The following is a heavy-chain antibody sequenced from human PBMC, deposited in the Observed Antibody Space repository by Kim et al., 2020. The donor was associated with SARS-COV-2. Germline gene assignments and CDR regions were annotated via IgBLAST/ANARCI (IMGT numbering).Heavy chain of an antibody. J-gene: IGHJ6*02. CDR3: AREKQRPQDYDILTGYGAYYYYYGMDV. CDR1: GFTFSSYS. Sequence: GGSLRLSCAASGFTFSSYSMNWVRQAPGKGLEWVSYISSSSSTIYYADSVKGRFTISRDNAKNSLYLQMNSLRAEDTAVYYCAREKQRPQDYDILTGYGAYYYYYGMDVWGQGTTVTVSS. D-gene: IGHD3-9*01. CDR2: ISSSSSTI. V-gene: IGHV3-48*04.